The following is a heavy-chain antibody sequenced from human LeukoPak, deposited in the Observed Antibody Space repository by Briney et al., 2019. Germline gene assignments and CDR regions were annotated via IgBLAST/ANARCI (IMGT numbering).Heavy chain of an antibody. CDR2: VFYTGAT. J-gene: IGHJ4*02. V-gene: IGHV4-59*08. D-gene: IGHD3-22*01. CDR3: ARQPSGNYGKSGYYPYYFDS. CDR1: GGSISSYY. Sequence: SETLSLTCTVSGGSISSYYWSWVRQPPGKGLEWIGNVFYTGATKYDPSLQSRVTISLDTSQSQFSLRLSSVTAADTAVYYCARQPSGNYGKSGYYPYYFDSWGQGALVTASS.